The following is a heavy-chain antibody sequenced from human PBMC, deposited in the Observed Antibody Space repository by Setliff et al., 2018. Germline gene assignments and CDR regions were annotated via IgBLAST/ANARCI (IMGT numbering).Heavy chain of an antibody. Sequence: GGSLRLSCAASGFTFSIYAMSWVRQAPGKGLEWVSSVSGSGMTRDYTDSVKGRFTVSRDSSQNKIHLQMDSLRAEDTGKYFCARADSDSYYPYYFDFWGQGVLVTVSS. CDR3: ARADSDSYYPYYFDF. CDR1: GFTFSIYA. V-gene: IGHV3-23*01. CDR2: VSGSGMTR. J-gene: IGHJ4*02. D-gene: IGHD3-22*01.